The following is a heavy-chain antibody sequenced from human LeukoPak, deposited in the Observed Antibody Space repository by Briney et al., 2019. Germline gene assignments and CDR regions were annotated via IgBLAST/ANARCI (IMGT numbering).Heavy chain of an antibody. Sequence: ASVKVSCKPSGYTFTSYGISWVPQAPGQGLEWMGWINPNNGNTDYAQRLQGRLTVTKDTSTSTAYMELRSLRSDDTALYYCARDVGQYCSGGSCYPLDYWGQGTLVTVSS. CDR3: ARDVGQYCSGGSCYPLDY. D-gene: IGHD2-15*01. CDR2: INPNNGNT. CDR1: GYTFTSYG. V-gene: IGHV1-18*04. J-gene: IGHJ4*02.